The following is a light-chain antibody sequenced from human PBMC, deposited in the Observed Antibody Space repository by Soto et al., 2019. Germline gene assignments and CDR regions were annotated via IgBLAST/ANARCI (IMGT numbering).Light chain of an antibody. J-gene: IGKJ5*01. CDR3: QQHGTSPIT. Sequence: IVMTQSPAPLSVSPGERATPSCMASQNIYSNVAWYHQRPGQAPRLLIYRASTRAPGIPARFSGSGSGTDFTLTINRLEPEDVAVYYCQQHGTSPITFGQGTRLEIK. V-gene: IGKV3-15*01. CDR2: RAS. CDR1: QNIYSN.